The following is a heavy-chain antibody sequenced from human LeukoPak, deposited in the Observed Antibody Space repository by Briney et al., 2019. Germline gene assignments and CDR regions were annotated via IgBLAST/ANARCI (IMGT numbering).Heavy chain of an antibody. CDR3: TRAVAGHPD. V-gene: IGHV4-34*01. D-gene: IGHD6-19*01. CDR2: INHSGYT. Sequence: SETLSLTCAVSGVPFSNYYWSWVRQSPRQGLEWIGEINHSGYTNYNPSLMSRVTMSIDTSKNQFYLMLTSVTAADTGVYYCTRAVAGHPDWGQGTLVTVSS. J-gene: IGHJ4*02. CDR1: GVPFSNYY.